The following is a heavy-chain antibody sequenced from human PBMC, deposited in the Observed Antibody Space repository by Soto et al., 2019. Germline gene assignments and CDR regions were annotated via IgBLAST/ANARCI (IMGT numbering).Heavy chain of an antibody. CDR3: ATTSGSYPRGYFDS. CDR1: GFTFSSYG. Sequence: QLVESGGGVVQPGRSLRLSCAASGFTFSSYGMHWVRQAPGKGLEWVAVIGYDGSNKYYADSVKGRFTISRDNSKNTLYLQMNSVRAEDTAVYYCATTSGSYPRGYFDSWGQGTLVTFSS. J-gene: IGHJ4*02. D-gene: IGHD1-26*01. V-gene: IGHV3-33*01. CDR2: IGYDGSNK.